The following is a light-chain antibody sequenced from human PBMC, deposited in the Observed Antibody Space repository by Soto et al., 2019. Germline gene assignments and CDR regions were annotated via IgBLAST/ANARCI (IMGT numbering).Light chain of an antibody. J-gene: IGLJ1*01. Sequence: QSVLTQPRSVSGSPGQSVTISCTGTSSDVGTYDFVSWYQQHPGKAPRLMIFDVSERPSGVPDRFSGSKSGNTASLTISGLQAEDDDDYCCCLYAVTFYVFGTGTKVTVL. V-gene: IGLV2-11*01. CDR3: CLYAVTFYV. CDR2: DVS. CDR1: SSDVGTYDF.